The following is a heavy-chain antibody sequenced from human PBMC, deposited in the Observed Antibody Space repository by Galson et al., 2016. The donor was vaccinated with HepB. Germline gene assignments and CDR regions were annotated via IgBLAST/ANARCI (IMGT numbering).Heavy chain of an antibody. CDR2: FYSGGSP. J-gene: IGHJ3*02. D-gene: IGHD2-21*02. CDR3: ARDRGVVTVDAFDI. CDR1: GFTVSSYY. V-gene: IGHV3-53*01. Sequence: SLRLSCAASGFTVSSYYMSWVRQAPGKGLEWVSVFYSGGSPYYADSVKGRFTISRDNSKNTLYLQMNSLRAEDTAVYYCARDRGVVTVDAFDIWGQGTMVTVSS.